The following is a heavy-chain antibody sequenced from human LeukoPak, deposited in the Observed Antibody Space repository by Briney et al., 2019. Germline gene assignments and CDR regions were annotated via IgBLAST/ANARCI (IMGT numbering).Heavy chain of an antibody. J-gene: IGHJ4*02. CDR3: ARDGGGDIVVVPAVDFDY. CDR2: IKQDGSEK. V-gene: IGHV3-7*03. D-gene: IGHD2-2*01. CDR1: GFTFSSYW. Sequence: GGSLRLSCAASGFTFSSYWMSWVRQAPGKGLEWVANIKQDGSEKYYVDSAKGRFTITRDNAKNSLYLQMNSLRAEDTAVYYCARDGGGDIVVVPAVDFDYWGQGTLVTVPS.